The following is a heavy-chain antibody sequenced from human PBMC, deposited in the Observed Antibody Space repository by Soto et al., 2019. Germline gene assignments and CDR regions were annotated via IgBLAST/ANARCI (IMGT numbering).Heavy chain of an antibody. J-gene: IGHJ6*02. CDR3: AAGPSPMAAAGTSSLHYYGMDV. V-gene: IGHV1-58*01. CDR2: IVVGSGNT. Sequence: VASVKVSCKASGFTFTSSAVQWVRQARGQRLEWIGWIVVGSGNTNYAQKFQERVTITRDMSTSTAYMELSSLRSEDTAVYYCAAGPSPMAAAGTSSLHYYGMDVWGQGTTVTVSS. D-gene: IGHD6-13*01. CDR1: GFTFTSSA.